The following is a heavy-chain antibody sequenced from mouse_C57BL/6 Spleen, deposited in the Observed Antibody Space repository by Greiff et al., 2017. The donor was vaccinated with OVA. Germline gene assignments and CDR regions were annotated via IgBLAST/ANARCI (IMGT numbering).Heavy chain of an antibody. Sequence: QVQLKQPGAELVKPGASVKLSCKASGYTFTSYWMHWVKQRPGQGLEWIGMIHPNSGSTNYNEKFKSKATLTVDKSSSTAYMQLSSLTSEDSAVYYCARSDYGHFAYWGQGTLVTVSA. CDR1: GYTFTSYW. J-gene: IGHJ3*01. D-gene: IGHD1-1*02. CDR2: IHPNSGST. CDR3: ARSDYGHFAY. V-gene: IGHV1-64*01.